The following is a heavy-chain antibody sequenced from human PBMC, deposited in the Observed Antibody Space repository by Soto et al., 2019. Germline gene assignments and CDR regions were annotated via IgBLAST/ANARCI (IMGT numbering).Heavy chain of an antibody. CDR1: FGSCSGYY. V-gene: IGHV4-34*01. Sequence: SETLSLSFAVYFGSCSGYYWSWIRHPPGKGLEWIGEINHIGSTNYNPSLKSRVTISVDTSKNQFSLKLSSVTAADTAVYYCARGNQYYYGSGSYYNKWFDPWGQGTLVNVSS. CDR2: INHIGST. J-gene: IGHJ5*02. CDR3: ARGNQYYYGSGSYYNKWFDP. D-gene: IGHD3-10*01.